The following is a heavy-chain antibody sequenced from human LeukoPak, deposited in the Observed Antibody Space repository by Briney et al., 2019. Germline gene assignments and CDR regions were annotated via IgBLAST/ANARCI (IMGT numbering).Heavy chain of an antibody. CDR1: GYTFTSYD. CDR3: ARGIRITMVRGVKYYYYMDV. Sequence: ASVKVSFKASGYTFTSYDINWVRQATGQGLEGMGWMNPNSGNTGYAQKFQGRVTMTRNTSISTAYMELSSLRSEDTAVYYCARGIRITMVRGVKYYYYMDVWGKGTTVAISS. V-gene: IGHV1-8*02. CDR2: MNPNSGNT. D-gene: IGHD3-10*01. J-gene: IGHJ6*03.